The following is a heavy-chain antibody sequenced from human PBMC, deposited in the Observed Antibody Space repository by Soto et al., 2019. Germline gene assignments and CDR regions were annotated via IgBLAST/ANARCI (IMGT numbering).Heavy chain of an antibody. CDR1: GFTFSTYA. CDR3: ARGAPGRDGYNLDFQH. Sequence: GGSLRLSCAASGFTFSTYAMNWVRQAPGKGLEWVSSISSSGSFRYYADSVKGRFTISRDNAKNSLYLQMDSLRAQDTAVYYCARGAPGRDGYNLDFQHWGQGTLVTVSS. V-gene: IGHV3-21*04. D-gene: IGHD5-12*01. CDR2: ISSSGSFR. J-gene: IGHJ1*01.